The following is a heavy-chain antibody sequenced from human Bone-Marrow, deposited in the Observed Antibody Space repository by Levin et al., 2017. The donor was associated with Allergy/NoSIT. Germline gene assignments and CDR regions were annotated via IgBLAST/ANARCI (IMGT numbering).Heavy chain of an antibody. CDR3: ARTDATNYNDYGSAVSDY. Sequence: GESLKISCVASGFTFSNYWIHWVRQVPGEGLLWVSRVKSDGSHTSYADSVKGRFDISRDNPKNTVYLQMNSLTAEDTAVYYCARTDATNYNDYGSAVSDYWGQGTLVTVSS. V-gene: IGHV3-74*01. D-gene: IGHD4-17*01. CDR2: VKSDGSHT. CDR1: GFTFSNYW. J-gene: IGHJ4*02.